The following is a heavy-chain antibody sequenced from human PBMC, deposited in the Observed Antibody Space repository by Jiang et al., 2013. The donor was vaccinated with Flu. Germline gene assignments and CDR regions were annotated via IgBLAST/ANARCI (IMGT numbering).Heavy chain of an antibody. D-gene: IGHD3-22*01. CDR3: ARFGSYYYDSNTYLLYGMDV. V-gene: IGHV4-59*01. CDR2: IYDPSGST. J-gene: IGHJ6*04. Sequence: GPGLVKPSETLSLTCIVSGDSISSYYWSWIRQPPGKGLEWIGYIYDPSGSTNYNPSLKSRVNISVDTSKNQFSLNLSFVTAADTAVYYCARFGSYYYDSNTYLLYGMDVWGKGTTVTVSS. CDR1: GDSISSYY.